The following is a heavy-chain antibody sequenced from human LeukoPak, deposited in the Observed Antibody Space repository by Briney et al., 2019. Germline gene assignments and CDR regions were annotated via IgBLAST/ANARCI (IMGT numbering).Heavy chain of an antibody. CDR2: IWHDGATI. V-gene: IGHV3-33*01. CDR1: GFTFGHYG. CDR3: ATGAGYAEY. Sequence: GGSLRLSCAASGFTFGHYGMHWFRQAPGKGLEWVAVIWHDGATIHYSDSVKGRFTISRDNSKNTLSLQMNSLRAEDTAVYYCATGAGYAEYWGQGTLVTVSS. J-gene: IGHJ4*02. D-gene: IGHD3-9*01.